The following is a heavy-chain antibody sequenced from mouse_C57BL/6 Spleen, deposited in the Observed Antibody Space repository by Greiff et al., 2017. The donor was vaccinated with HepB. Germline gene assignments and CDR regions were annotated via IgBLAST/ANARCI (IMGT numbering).Heavy chain of an antibody. J-gene: IGHJ2*01. V-gene: IGHV5-4*01. CDR3: ARLLYFGY. CDR1: GFTFSSYA. D-gene: IGHD1-1*01. Sequence: EVQLVESGGGLVKPGGSLKLSCAASGFTFSSYAMSWVRQTPEKRLEWVATISDGGSYTYYPDNVKGRFTISRDNAKNNLYLQMSHLKSEDTAMYYCARLLYFGYWGQGTTLTVSS. CDR2: ISDGGSYT.